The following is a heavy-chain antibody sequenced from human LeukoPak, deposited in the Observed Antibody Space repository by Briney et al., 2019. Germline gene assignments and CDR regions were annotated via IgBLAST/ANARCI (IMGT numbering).Heavy chain of an antibody. D-gene: IGHD1-26*01. CDR3: AKDLGRELPYYYYGMGV. CDR1: GFTFSSNY. J-gene: IGHJ6*02. CDR2: IYSGGST. V-gene: IGHV3-53*01. Sequence: GGSLRLSCAASGFTFSSNYMSWVRQAPGKGLEWVSVIYSGGSTYYADSVKGRFTISRDNSKNTLYLQMNSLRAEDTAVYYCAKDLGRELPYYYYGMGVWGQGTTVTVSS.